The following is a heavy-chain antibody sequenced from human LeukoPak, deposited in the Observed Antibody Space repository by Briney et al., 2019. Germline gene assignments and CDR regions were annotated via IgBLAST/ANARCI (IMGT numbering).Heavy chain of an antibody. D-gene: IGHD4-23*01. Sequence: SETLSLTCTVSGGSISSYYWSWIRQPPGKGLEWIGYIYYSGSTNYNPSLKSRVTISVDTSKNQFSLKLSSVTAADTAVYYCVRHRLYGGIPYYYYYGMDVWGQGTTVTVSS. CDR2: IYYSGST. CDR3: VRHRLYGGIPYYYYYGMDV. V-gene: IGHV4-59*08. CDR1: GGSISSYY. J-gene: IGHJ6*02.